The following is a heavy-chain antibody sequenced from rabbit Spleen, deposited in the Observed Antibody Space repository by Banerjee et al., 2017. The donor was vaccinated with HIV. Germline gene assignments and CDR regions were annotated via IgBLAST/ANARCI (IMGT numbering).Heavy chain of an antibody. CDR1: GFSFSRGYD. J-gene: IGHJ4*01. CDR3: VRGASSSGYYNL. D-gene: IGHD1-1*01. V-gene: IGHV1S7*01. Sequence: QLEESGGGLVKPEGSLTLTCKASGFSFSRGYDMCWVRQAPGRGLEWIGYIDLVFGSTYYASWVNGRFTISSHNAQNTLYLQLNSLTVADTATYFCVRGASSSGYYNLWGQGTLVTVS. CDR2: IDLVFGST.